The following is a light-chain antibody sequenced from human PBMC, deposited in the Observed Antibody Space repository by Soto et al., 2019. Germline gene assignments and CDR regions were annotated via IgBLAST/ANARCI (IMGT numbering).Light chain of an antibody. CDR1: SSDVGGYNY. Sequence: QSVLTQPASVSGSPGQSITISCTGTSSDVGGYNYVSWHQQHPGKAPKLMIYEVSNRPSGVSNRFSGSKSGNTASLTISGLQAEDEADYYCSSYTSSSTLNVFGTGTKVTV. CDR3: SSYTSSSTLNV. CDR2: EVS. V-gene: IGLV2-14*01. J-gene: IGLJ1*01.